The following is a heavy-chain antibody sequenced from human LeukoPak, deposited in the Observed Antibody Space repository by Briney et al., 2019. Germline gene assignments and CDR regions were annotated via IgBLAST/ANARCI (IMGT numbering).Heavy chain of an antibody. CDR3: ASHHYDFWSGYSTFDY. CDR2: IGTAGDT. V-gene: IGHV3-13*01. Sequence: GGSLRLSCAVSGFTVSNNYMSWVRQATGKGLGWVSAIGTAGDTYYPGSVKGRFTISRENAKNSLYLQMNSLRAGDTAVYYCASHHYDFWSGYSTFDYWGQGTLVTVSS. CDR1: GFTVSNNY. D-gene: IGHD3-3*01. J-gene: IGHJ4*02.